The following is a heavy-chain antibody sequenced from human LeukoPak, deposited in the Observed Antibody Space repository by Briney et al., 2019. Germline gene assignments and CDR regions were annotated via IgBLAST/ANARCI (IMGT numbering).Heavy chain of an antibody. J-gene: IGHJ4*02. D-gene: IGHD2-2*02. V-gene: IGHV4-39*07. CDR1: GGSISSSSYY. CDR3: ARLEASEYCSSTSCYTGFGY. Sequence: KASETLSLTCTVSGGSISSSSYYWGWIRQPPGKGLEWIGEINHSGSTNYNPSLKSRVTISVDTSKNQFSLKLSSVTAADTAVYYCARLEASEYCSSTSCYTGFGYWGQGTLVTVSS. CDR2: INHSGST.